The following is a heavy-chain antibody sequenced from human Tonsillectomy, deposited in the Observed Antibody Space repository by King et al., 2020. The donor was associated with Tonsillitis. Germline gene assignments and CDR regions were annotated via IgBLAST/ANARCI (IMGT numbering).Heavy chain of an antibody. J-gene: IGHJ3*02. CDR1: GFTFSDYY. CDR2: ISSRGTSV. Sequence: VQLVESGGGLVTPGGSLRLSCAASGFTFSDYYMNWIRQAPGKGLEWVSYISSRGTSVYYADSVKGRFTISRDNPKNSLYVEMNSLRAEDTAMYYCAREGRSRALDIWGQGTMVTVSS. CDR3: AREGRSRALDI. V-gene: IGHV3-11*01.